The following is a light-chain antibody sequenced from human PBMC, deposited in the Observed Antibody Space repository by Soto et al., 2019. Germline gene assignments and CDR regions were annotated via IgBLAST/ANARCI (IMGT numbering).Light chain of an antibody. CDR3: QQSYSTPWT. CDR2: GAS. Sequence: DIQMTQSPSSLSASVGDRVTITCQASQSISSYLNWYQQKPGKAPKLLIYGASSLQSGVPSRFSGSGSGTDFTLTISSLQPEDFAAYYCQQSYSTPWTFGQGTKVDIK. V-gene: IGKV1-39*01. CDR1: QSISSY. J-gene: IGKJ1*01.